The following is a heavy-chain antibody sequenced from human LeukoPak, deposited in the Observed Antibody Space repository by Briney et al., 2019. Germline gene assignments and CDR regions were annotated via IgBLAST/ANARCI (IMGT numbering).Heavy chain of an antibody. J-gene: IGHJ6*02. CDR1: GFTFSSYS. CDR2: ISSSSSTI. D-gene: IGHD4-23*01. V-gene: IGHV3-48*02. CDR3: ARALYGGNSYYCYYGMDV. Sequence: PGGSLRLSCAASGFTFSSYSMNWVRQAPGKGLEWVSYISSSSSTIYYADSVKGRFTISRDNAKNSLYLQMNSLRDEDTAVYYCARALYGGNSYYCYYGMDVWGQGTTVTVSS.